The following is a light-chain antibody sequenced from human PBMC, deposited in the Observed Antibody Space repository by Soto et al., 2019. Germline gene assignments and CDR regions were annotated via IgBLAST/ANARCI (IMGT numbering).Light chain of an antibody. CDR2: EVS. Sequence: QSALTQPASVSGSPGQSITISCTGTSSDVGGYKYVSWYQQHPGKVPKLMIYEVSNLPSGVSNRFSGSKSGNTASLTISGLQAEDEADYYCSSYTSSSTWVFGGGTKLTVL. CDR3: SSYTSSSTWV. CDR1: SSDVGGYKY. J-gene: IGLJ3*02. V-gene: IGLV2-14*01.